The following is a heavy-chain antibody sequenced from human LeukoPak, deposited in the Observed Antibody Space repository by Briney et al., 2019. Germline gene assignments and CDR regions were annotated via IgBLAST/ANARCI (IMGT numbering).Heavy chain of an antibody. CDR1: GFTFSSYE. CDR3: ARDRGYSSFDY. D-gene: IGHD6-19*01. Sequence: GGSLRLSCAASGFTFSSYEMNWVRQAPGKGLEWVASINPDGREKYSVDSVKGRFTISRDNAKNSLYLQMNSLRAEDTAVYYCARDRGYSSFDYWGQGTLVTVSS. J-gene: IGHJ4*02. V-gene: IGHV3-7*01. CDR2: INPDGREK.